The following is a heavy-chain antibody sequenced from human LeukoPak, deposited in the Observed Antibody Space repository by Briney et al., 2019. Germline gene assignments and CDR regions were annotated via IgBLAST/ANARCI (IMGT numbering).Heavy chain of an antibody. J-gene: IGHJ6*03. Sequence: ASVTVSCKASGYTFTSYGISWVRQAPGQGLEWMGWISAYNGNTNYAQKLQGRVTMTTDTSTSTAYMELRSLRSDDTAVYYCARDGLDSLRYFDWLAYYYYMDVWGKGTTVTVSS. CDR1: GYTFTSYG. CDR2: ISAYNGNT. CDR3: ARDGLDSLRYFDWLAYYYYMDV. D-gene: IGHD3-9*01. V-gene: IGHV1-18*01.